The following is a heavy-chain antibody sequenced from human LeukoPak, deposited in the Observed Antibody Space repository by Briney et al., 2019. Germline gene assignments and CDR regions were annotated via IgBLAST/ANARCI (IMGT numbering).Heavy chain of an antibody. V-gene: IGHV4-4*07. J-gene: IGHJ6*02. CDR3: ARVRAYCGGDCYPLVGATGGSVDV. CDR1: GGSISGYY. Sequence: SETLSLTCTVSGGSISGYYWSWIRQPAGKGLEWIGRIYTSGYTNSNPSLKSRVTMSVDTSKNQFSLKLSSVTAADTAVYYCARVRAYCGGDCYPLVGATGGSVDVWGQGTTVTVSS. CDR2: IYTSGYT. D-gene: IGHD2-21*02.